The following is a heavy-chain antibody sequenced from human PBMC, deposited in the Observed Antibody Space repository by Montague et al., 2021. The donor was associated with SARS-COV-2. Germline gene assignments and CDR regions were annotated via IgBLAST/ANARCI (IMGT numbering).Heavy chain of an antibody. V-gene: IGHV3-30-3*01. J-gene: IGHJ4*02. CDR1: GFTFTSYA. CDR2: ISFDGTNK. D-gene: IGHD5-18*01. CDR3: ARDQGGYSYNDY. Sequence: SLRLSCAASGFTFTSYAMHWVRQAPGKGLEWVAVISFDGTNKYYTDSVKGRFTISRGNSKNTPYLQMHSVRPEDTAVYYCARDQGGYSYNDYWGQGTLVTVSS.